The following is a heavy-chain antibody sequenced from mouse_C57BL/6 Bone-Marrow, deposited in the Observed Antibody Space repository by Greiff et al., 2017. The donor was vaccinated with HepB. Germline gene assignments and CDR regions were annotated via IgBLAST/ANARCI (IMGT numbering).Heavy chain of an antibody. CDR2: IWTGGGT. Sequence: VQGVESGPGLVAPSQSLSITCTVSGFSLTSYAISWVRQPPGKGLEWLGVIWTGGGTNYNSALKSRLSISKDNSKSQVFLKMNSLQTDDTARYYCARNHYYGSSGYFDVWGTGTTVTVSS. CDR3: ARNHYYGSSGYFDV. CDR1: GFSLTSYA. J-gene: IGHJ1*03. D-gene: IGHD1-1*01. V-gene: IGHV2-9-1*01.